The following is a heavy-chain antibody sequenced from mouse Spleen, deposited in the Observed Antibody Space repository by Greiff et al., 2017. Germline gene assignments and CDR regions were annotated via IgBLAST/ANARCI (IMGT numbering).Heavy chain of an antibody. J-gene: IGHJ2*01. V-gene: IGHV1-64*01. D-gene: IGHD1-1*01. CDR2: IHPNSGST. CDR1: GYTFTSYW. Sequence: QVQLQQPGAELVKPGASVKLSCKASGYTFTSYWMHWVKQRPGQGLEWIGMIHPNSGSTNYNEKFKSKATLTVDKSSSTAYMQLSSLTSEDSAVYYCARITTMVATDGYWGQGTTLTVSS. CDR3: ARITTMVATDGY.